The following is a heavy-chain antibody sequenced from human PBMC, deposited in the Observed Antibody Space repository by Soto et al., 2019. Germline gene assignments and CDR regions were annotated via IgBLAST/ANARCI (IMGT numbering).Heavy chain of an antibody. D-gene: IGHD5-18*01. CDR1: GGTFSSYA. V-gene: IGHV1-69*13. CDR2: IIPIFGTA. Sequence: RASVKVSCKASGGTFSSYAISWVRQAPGQGLEWMGGIIPIFGTANYAQKFQGRVTITADESTSTAYMELSSLRSEDTAVYYCARASDTAMVPSWYFDLWGRGTLVTVSS. J-gene: IGHJ2*01. CDR3: ARASDTAMVPSWYFDL.